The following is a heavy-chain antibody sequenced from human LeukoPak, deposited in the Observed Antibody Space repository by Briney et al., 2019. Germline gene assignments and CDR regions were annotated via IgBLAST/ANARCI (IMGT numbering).Heavy chain of an antibody. V-gene: IGHV3-30-3*01. D-gene: IGHD3-10*01. Sequence: GGSLRLSCAASGFTFSSYAMHWLRQAPGKGLEWVAVISYDGSNKYYADSVKGRFTISRDNAKNSLYLQMNSLRAEDTAVYYCAKDRDSGAIDIWGQGTMLTVSS. J-gene: IGHJ3*02. CDR1: GFTFSSYA. CDR2: ISYDGSNK. CDR3: AKDRDSGAIDI.